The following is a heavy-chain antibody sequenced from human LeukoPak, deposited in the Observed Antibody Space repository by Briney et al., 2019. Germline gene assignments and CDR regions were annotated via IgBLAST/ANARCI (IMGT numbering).Heavy chain of an antibody. Sequence: GASVKVSCKASGYTFTSYGISWVRQAPGQGLEWMGWISAYNGNTNYAQKLQGRVTMTTDTSTSTAYMELRSLRSEDTAVYYCAARTYYYDTSGSSFDYWGQGTLVTVSS. V-gene: IGHV1-18*01. CDR1: GYTFTSYG. J-gene: IGHJ4*02. CDR2: ISAYNGNT. CDR3: AARTYYYDTSGSSFDY. D-gene: IGHD3-22*01.